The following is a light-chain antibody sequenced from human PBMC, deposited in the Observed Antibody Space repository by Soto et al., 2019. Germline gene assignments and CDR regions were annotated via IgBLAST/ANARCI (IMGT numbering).Light chain of an antibody. J-gene: IGKJ1*01. CDR1: QSVSSN. Sequence: ERGMMQVAAALSKTKGERATRSCRASQSVSSNLAWYQQKPGQARRLLIYGASTRATGIPARFSGSGSGTEFTLTISSLQSEDFAVYYCQQYNNWRWTFGQGTKVDIK. CDR2: GAS. CDR3: QQYNNWRWT. V-gene: IGKV3-15*01.